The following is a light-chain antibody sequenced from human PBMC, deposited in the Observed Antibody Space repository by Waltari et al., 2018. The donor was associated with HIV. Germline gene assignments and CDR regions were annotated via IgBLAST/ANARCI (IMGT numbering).Light chain of an antibody. Sequence: QSALTQPPSASGSPGQSVTISCTGTSSDIGGYTYVSWYQQYPGKALKLMIYEVSKRPSGVPDRFSGSKSANTASLTVSGLQAEDEADYYCSSYGGSANLLFGGGTKLTVL. CDR2: EVS. V-gene: IGLV2-8*01. J-gene: IGLJ2*01. CDR1: SSDIGGYTY. CDR3: SSYGGSANLL.